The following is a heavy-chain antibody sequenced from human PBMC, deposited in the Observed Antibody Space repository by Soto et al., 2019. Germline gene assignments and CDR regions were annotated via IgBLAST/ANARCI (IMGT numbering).Heavy chain of an antibody. CDR3: ARFHIYGSGSYVDF. CDR2: IYNSGST. V-gene: IGHV4-31*01. D-gene: IGHD3-10*01. CDR1: GGSISTGGYY. Sequence: QVQLQESGPGLVKPSQTLSLTCNVSGGSISTGGYYWSWIRQHPGKGLGWIGYIYNSGSTYYNPSIKSPVTIATDTSKNQYSLKLCSVTAADTAVYYCARFHIYGSGSYVDFWGQGTLVTVSS. J-gene: IGHJ4*02.